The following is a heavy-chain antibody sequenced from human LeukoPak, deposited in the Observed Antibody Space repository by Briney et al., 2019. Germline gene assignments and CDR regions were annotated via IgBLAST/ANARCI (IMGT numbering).Heavy chain of an antibody. CDR1: GFSFSTYS. J-gene: IGHJ3*02. V-gene: IGHV3-21*01. D-gene: IGHD5-12*01. CDR3: ARVKEASAFDI. CDR2: ISSSSSHI. Sequence: GGSLRLSCAASGFSFSTYSMNWVRQAPGKGLEWVSSISSSSSHIYYADSVKGRFTISRDNAKNSLYLQMNSLRAEDTAVYYCARVKEASAFDIWGQGTMITVSS.